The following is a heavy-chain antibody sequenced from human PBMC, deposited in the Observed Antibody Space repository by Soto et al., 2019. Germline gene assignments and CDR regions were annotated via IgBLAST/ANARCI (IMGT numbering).Heavy chain of an antibody. Sequence: ASVKVSCKASGYTFTGYYMHWVRQAPGQGLEWMGWINPNSGGTNYAQKFQGWVTMTRDTSISTAYMELSRLRSDDTAVYYCAREPLEYYYDSSGYYDRGARYYGMDVWGQGTTVTVSS. V-gene: IGHV1-2*04. CDR3: AREPLEYYYDSSGYYDRGARYYGMDV. CDR1: GYTFTGYY. J-gene: IGHJ6*02. D-gene: IGHD3-22*01. CDR2: INPNSGGT.